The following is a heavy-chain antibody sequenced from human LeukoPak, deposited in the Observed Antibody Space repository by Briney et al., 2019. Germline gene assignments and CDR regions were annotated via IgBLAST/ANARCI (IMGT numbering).Heavy chain of an antibody. D-gene: IGHD6-19*01. Sequence: ASVKVSCKTSGYSFTTSLYTIHWMRQVPGHRPEWMGYINAGTGNTKYSQKFQGGVTITADTSATTVYMELSSLTSEDTAVYYCTRDSDTTGWSWVHWGQGTQVTVSS. CDR1: GYSFTTSLYT. CDR2: INAGTGNT. CDR3: TRDSDTTGWSWVH. J-gene: IGHJ4*02. V-gene: IGHV1-3*01.